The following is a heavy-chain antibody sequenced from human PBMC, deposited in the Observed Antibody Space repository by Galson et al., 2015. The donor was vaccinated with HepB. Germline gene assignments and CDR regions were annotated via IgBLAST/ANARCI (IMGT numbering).Heavy chain of an antibody. J-gene: IGHJ4*02. CDR3: ARGLRGENRLPPYFDH. Sequence: LRLSCAVSGFSVCSNNVGWVRQAAGKGLQWVSIIYSGGSTYYADSVKGRFTISRDNSKNTLNFQMNSLRVEDTAVYYCARGLRGENRLPPYFDHWGQGILVTVSS. CDR1: GFSVCSNN. D-gene: IGHD3-3*01. V-gene: IGHV3-66*01. CDR2: IYSGGST.